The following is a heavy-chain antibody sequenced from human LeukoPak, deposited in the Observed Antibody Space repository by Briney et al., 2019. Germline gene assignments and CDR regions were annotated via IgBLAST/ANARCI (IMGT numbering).Heavy chain of an antibody. CDR3: AGRFSGSSELDY. V-gene: IGHV4-34*01. J-gene: IGHJ4*02. D-gene: IGHD1-26*01. Sequence: SETLSLTCAVYGGSFSGYYWSWIRQPPGKGLEWIGEINHSGSTNYNPSLKSRVTISVDTSKNQFSLKLSSVTAADTAVYYCAGRFSGSSELDYWGQGTLVTVSS. CDR2: INHSGST. CDR1: GGSFSGYY.